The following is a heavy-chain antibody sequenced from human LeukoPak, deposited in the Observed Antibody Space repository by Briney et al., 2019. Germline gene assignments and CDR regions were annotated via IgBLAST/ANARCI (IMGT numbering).Heavy chain of an antibody. Sequence: PSETLSLTCTVSGGSISTYYWSWIRQPPGKGLEWIAYIHYSGTTNYNPSLKSRVTISVDTSRNQFSLRLSSVTAADTAVYFCARDFYLDGHPYSGYWGQGTLVTVSS. CDR2: IHYSGTT. J-gene: IGHJ4*02. D-gene: IGHD5-24*01. V-gene: IGHV4-59*01. CDR1: GGSISTYY. CDR3: ARDFYLDGHPYSGY.